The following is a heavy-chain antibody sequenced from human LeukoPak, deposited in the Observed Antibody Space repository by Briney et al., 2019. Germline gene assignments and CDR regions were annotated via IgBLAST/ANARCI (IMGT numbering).Heavy chain of an antibody. CDR2: IIPIFGTA. J-gene: IGHJ6*04. V-gene: IGHV1-69*13. CDR3: ARDEPAPNYDILTGYYRNYYYGMDV. CDR1: GGTFSSYA. D-gene: IGHD3-9*01. Sequence: ASVKVPCKPSGGTFSSYAISWVRQAPGQGLDWMGGIIPIFGTANYAQKFQGGVTITADESTSTAYMELSSLRSEDTAVYYCARDEPAPNYDILTGYYRNYYYGMDVWGKGTTVTVSS.